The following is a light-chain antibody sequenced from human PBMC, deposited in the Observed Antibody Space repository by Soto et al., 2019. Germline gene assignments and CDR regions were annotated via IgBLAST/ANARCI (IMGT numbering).Light chain of an antibody. V-gene: IGLV4-69*01. J-gene: IGLJ2*01. CDR1: SGHSSYA. Sequence: QSVLTQSPSASASLGASVKLTCTLSSGHSSYAIAWHQQQPEKGPRYLMKLNSDGSHSKGDGIPDRFSGSSSGAERYLTISSLQSEDEADYYRQTWRSRILSGGGTKLTVL. CDR3: QTWRSRIL. CDR2: LNSDGSH.